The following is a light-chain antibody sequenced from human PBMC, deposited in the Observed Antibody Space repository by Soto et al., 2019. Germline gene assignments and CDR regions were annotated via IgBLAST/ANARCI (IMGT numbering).Light chain of an antibody. V-gene: IGKV3-15*01. CDR2: GAS. Sequence: EIVLTQSPGTLSLSPVERATLSGRASQSVDSNLAWYQHNPGQAPRLLIFGASARATGIPDRFSGSGSGTQFTLTISSLQSEDFAVYYCQQYHNWPPLTFGGGTKVDIK. CDR1: QSVDSN. CDR3: QQYHNWPPLT. J-gene: IGKJ4*01.